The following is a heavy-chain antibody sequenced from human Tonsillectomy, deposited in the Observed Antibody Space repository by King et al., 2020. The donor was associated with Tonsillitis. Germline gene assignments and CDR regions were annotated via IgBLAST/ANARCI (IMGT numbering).Heavy chain of an antibody. J-gene: IGHJ3*02. D-gene: IGHD3-16*02. CDR1: GGSFSGYY. V-gene: IGHV4-34*01. CDR3: ARGGMITFGGVIVQDAFDI. CDR2: INHSGST. Sequence: VQLQQWGAGLLKPSETLSLTCAVYGGSFSGYYWSWIRQPPGKGLEFIGEINHSGSTNYNPSLNSRVTISVDTSKNQFSLKLNSVTAADTAVYYCARGGMITFGGVIVQDAFDIWGQGTMVTVSS.